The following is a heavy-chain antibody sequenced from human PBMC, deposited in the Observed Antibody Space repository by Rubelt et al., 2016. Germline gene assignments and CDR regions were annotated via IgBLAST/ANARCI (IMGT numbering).Heavy chain of an antibody. D-gene: IGHD5-18*01. J-gene: IGHJ4*02. Sequence: QLQLQESGPGLVKPSETLSLTCTVSGGSISSSSYYWGWIRQPPGKGLEWIGEINHSGSTNYNPSLKSGVTISVDTSKNQFSLKLSSVTAADTAVYYCARGRYSYGSALVDYWGQGTLVTVSS. V-gene: IGHV4-39*07. CDR1: GGSISSSSYY. CDR2: INHSGST. CDR3: ARGRYSYGSALVDY.